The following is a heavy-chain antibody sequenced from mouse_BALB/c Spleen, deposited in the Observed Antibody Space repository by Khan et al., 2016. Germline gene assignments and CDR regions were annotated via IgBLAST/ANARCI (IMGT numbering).Heavy chain of an antibody. V-gene: IGHV1S136*01. D-gene: IGHD2-14*01. J-gene: IGHJ3*01. CDR3: AYRYDHAWFAY. CDR1: GYTFTSYV. Sequence: VQLQQSGPELVKPGASVKMSCKASGYTFTSYVMHWVKQKPGQGLEWIGYINPYNDGTKYNEKFKGKATLTSDKSSSTAYMELSSLTSEDSAVYYCAYRYDHAWFAYWGQGTLVTVSA. CDR2: INPYNDGT.